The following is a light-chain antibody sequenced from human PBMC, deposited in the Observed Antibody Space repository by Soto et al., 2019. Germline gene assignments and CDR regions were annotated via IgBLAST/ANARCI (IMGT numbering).Light chain of an antibody. CDR2: ETS. CDR3: KQYGTSPRT. V-gene: IGKV3-20*01. CDR1: QSVSSY. J-gene: IGKJ1*01. Sequence: EIVMTQSPATLSLSPGERATLSCRASQSVSSYLAWYQQKPGQAPRLLIYETSSRATGIQDRFSGSGSQTDFTLTIRRLEPEDFAVYYCKQYGTSPRTFGQGTKVDIK.